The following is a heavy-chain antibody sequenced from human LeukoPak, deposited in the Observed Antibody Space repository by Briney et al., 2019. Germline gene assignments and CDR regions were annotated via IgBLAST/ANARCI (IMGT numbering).Heavy chain of an antibody. V-gene: IGHV4-39*01. CDR3: ARKWEPMTFDI. Sequence: SETLSLTCTVSGVSISSSSYYWGWIRQPPGKGLEWIGSIYYSGSTYYNPSLKSRVTISVDTSKNQFSLKLSSVTAADTAVYYCARKWEPMTFDIWGQGTMVTVSS. J-gene: IGHJ3*02. CDR2: IYYSGST. D-gene: IGHD1-26*01. CDR1: GVSISSSSYY.